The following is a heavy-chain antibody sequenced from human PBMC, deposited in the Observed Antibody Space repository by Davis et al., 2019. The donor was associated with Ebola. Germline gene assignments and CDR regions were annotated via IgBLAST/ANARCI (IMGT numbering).Heavy chain of an antibody. D-gene: IGHD3-22*01. Sequence: SETLSLTCTVSGDSISSGGYCWTWIRQLPGKGLEWIGYVYHTGETSYNPSLESRLTISADTSKNQFFLNLRSVTAADTAVYFCARDGPNYDVDYWGQGTLVTVSA. CDR2: VYHTGET. J-gene: IGHJ4*02. CDR1: GDSISSGGYC. CDR3: ARDGPNYDVDY. V-gene: IGHV4-31*03.